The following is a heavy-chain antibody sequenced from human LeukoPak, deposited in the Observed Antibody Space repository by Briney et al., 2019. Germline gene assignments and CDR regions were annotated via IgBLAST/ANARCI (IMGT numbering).Heavy chain of an antibody. D-gene: IGHD5-18*01. V-gene: IGHV1-2*02. Sequence: ASVKVSCKASGYTFTDYYMHWVRQAPGQGLEWMGWINPNTDGTSYAQKFQGRVTLTRDTSISTAYMELARLRSDDTAVYFCARGLGYSYGFNYWGQGTLVTVSS. CDR1: GYTFTDYY. CDR2: INPNTDGT. J-gene: IGHJ4*02. CDR3: ARGLGYSYGFNY.